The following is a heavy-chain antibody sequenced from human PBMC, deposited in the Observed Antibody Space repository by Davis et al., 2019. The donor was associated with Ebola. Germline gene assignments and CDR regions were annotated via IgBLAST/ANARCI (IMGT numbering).Heavy chain of an antibody. CDR2: IYYSGTT. V-gene: IGHV4-59*01. J-gene: IGHJ4*02. CDR1: GGSISSYY. Sequence: PGGSLRLSCTISGGSISSYYWSWIRQPPGKGLEYIGYIYYSGTTNYNPSLKSRVTISVDTPKKQFYLKLSSVTAADTAVYYCARLTTGDTKIRHFDFWGQGTLVTVSS. D-gene: IGHD1-1*01. CDR3: ARLTTGDTKIRHFDF.